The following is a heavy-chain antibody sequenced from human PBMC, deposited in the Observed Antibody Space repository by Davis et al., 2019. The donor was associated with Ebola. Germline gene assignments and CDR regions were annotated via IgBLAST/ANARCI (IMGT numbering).Heavy chain of an antibody. V-gene: IGHV4-59*08. Sequence: PSETLSLTCTVSGGSITRYYWSWIRQPPGKGLEWIGYIYYSGSTNYNPSLKSRVTISADTSKNQFSLKLSSVTAADTAVYYCAGLYSSTWYPDYWGQGNLVTVSS. J-gene: IGHJ4*02. CDR2: IYYSGST. CDR3: AGLYSSTWYPDY. D-gene: IGHD6-13*01. CDR1: GGSITRYY.